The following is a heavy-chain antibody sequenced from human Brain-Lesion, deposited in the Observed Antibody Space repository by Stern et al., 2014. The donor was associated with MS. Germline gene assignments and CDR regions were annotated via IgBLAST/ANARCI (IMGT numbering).Heavy chain of an antibody. CDR1: GGSISSSSYY. J-gene: IGHJ4*02. CDR2: IYYRGGT. CDR3: AKLWLGELPESPFDY. D-gene: IGHD3-10*01. Sequence: QVQLQESGPGLVKPSETLSLTCTVSGGSISSSSYYWGWIRPPPGKGLEWIGSIYYRGGTYYNPSLKSRVTISMDTSKNQLSLRLTSVTAADTAVYFCAKLWLGELPESPFDYWGQGTLVTVSS. V-gene: IGHV4-39*01.